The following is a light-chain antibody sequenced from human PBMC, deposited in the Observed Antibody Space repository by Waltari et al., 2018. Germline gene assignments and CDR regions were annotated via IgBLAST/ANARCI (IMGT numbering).Light chain of an antibody. Sequence: DIQMTQSPSSLSASVGDRVTITCQASQDISNYLNWYQQKPGKAPKLLIYDASYLETGVPSRFSGSGSGTDFTFTISSLQPEDIATYYCQQYDNLLSITFGPGTKVDIK. CDR3: QQYDNLLSIT. V-gene: IGKV1-33*01. J-gene: IGKJ3*01. CDR2: DAS. CDR1: QDISNY.